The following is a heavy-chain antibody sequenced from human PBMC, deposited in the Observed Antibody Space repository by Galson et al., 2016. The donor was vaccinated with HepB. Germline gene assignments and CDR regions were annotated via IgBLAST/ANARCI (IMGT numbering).Heavy chain of an antibody. D-gene: IGHD6-6*01. Sequence: SVKVSCKASGYTFTGYYMHWVRQAPGQGLEWMGWINPNTGDTNYAQKFQGWVTMTRDTSINTAYMELSRLKSDDTAVYYCAREGGYSSSSGYFYYGMDVWGQGTTVT. CDR1: GYTFTGYY. CDR3: AREGGYSSSSGYFYYGMDV. CDR2: INPNTGDT. J-gene: IGHJ6*02. V-gene: IGHV1-2*04.